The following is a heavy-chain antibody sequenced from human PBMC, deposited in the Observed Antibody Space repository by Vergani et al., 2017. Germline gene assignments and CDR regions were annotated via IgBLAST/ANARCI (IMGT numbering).Heavy chain of an antibody. CDR1: GFTFSDYY. V-gene: IGHV3-11*05. CDR3: ARGSEWXIDY. Sequence: QVQLVESGGGVVQPGRSLRLSCAASGFTFSDYYMSWIRQAPGKGLEWVSYISSSSSYTNYADSVKGRFTISRDNAKNSLYLQMNSLRAEETAVYYCARGSEWXIDYWGQGTLVTVSS. J-gene: IGHJ4*02. CDR2: ISSSSSYT. D-gene: IGHD3-3*01.